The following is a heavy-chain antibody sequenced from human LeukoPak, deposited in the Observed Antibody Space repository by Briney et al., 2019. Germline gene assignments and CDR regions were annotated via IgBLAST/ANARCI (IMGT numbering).Heavy chain of an antibody. CDR1: GFTFSNAW. V-gene: IGHV3-15*01. CDR2: IKSKTDGGTT. Sequence: GGSLRLSCAASGFTFSNAWMSWVRQAPGKGLEWVGRIKSKTDGGTTEYAAPVKGRFTISRDDSKKALYLEMNSLETEDTAIYYCNTDYNYGENTRFGYWGQGTLVTVSS. CDR3: NTDYNYGENTRFGY. J-gene: IGHJ4*02. D-gene: IGHD3-16*01.